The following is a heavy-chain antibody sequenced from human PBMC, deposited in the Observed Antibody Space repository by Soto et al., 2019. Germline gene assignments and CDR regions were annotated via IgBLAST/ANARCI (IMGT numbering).Heavy chain of an antibody. CDR1: GDSINSFY. CDR2: IYISAFGDETP. CDR3: SRELLGRPFNEH. Sequence: KPSETLSLTCTVSGDSINSFYWSWVRQPAGKGLEWLGRIYISAFGDETPSSSPSLASRLTMSADRSKNRLSLRLYSVTAADTAVYYCSRELLGRPFNEHWGQGTLVTVSS. V-gene: IGHV4-4*07. J-gene: IGHJ4*02. D-gene: IGHD2-15*01.